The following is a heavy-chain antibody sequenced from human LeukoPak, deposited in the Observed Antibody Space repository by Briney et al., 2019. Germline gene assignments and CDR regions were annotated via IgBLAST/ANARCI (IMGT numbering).Heavy chain of an antibody. CDR3: ARESTSNKWLRSVAFDY. Sequence: SETLSLTCAVYGGSFSGYYWSWIRQPPGKGLEWIGEINHSGSTNYNPSLKSRVTISVDTSKNQFSLKLSSVTAADTAVYYCARESTSNKWLRSVAFDYWGQGTLVTVSS. CDR1: GGSFSGYY. D-gene: IGHD5-12*01. J-gene: IGHJ4*02. V-gene: IGHV4-34*01. CDR2: INHSGST.